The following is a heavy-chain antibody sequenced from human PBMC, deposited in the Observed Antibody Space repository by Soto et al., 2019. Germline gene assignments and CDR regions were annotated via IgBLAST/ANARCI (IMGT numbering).Heavy chain of an antibody. J-gene: IGHJ4*02. V-gene: IGHV3-21*01. CDR3: AGGVLVYSGYDSFYFDY. Sequence: EVQLVESGGGLVKPGGSLRLSCAASGFTFSSYSMNWVRQAPGKGLERVSSISRSSIYIYYADSVKVRFTISRDNAKNQLYLQMNSLRADDTAVNYGAGGVLVYSGYDSFYFDYWGQGTLVTVSS. CDR1: GFTFSSYS. CDR2: ISRSSIYI. D-gene: IGHD5-12*01.